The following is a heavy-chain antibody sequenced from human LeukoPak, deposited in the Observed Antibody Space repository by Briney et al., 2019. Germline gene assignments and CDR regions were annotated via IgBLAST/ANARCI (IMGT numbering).Heavy chain of an antibody. CDR2: IFYSGIT. V-gene: IGHV4-39*07. D-gene: IGHD6-13*01. Sequence: PSETLSLTCNVSGGSIISGGSYWGWTRQPPGRGLEWIGSIFYSGITYYNPSLKSRVTISVDTSKNQFSLRLSSVTAADTAVYFCSRRDCSHSSCLYWYFDLWGRGTLLTVSS. J-gene: IGHJ2*01. CDR1: GGSIISGGSY. CDR3: SRRDCSHSSCLYWYFDL.